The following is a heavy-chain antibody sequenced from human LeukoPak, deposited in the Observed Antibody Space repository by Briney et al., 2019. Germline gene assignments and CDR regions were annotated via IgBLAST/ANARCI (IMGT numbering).Heavy chain of an antibody. V-gene: IGHV4-4*07. D-gene: IGHD2-2*01. J-gene: IGHJ5*02. CDR1: GGSISSYY. Sequence: PPETLSLTCTVSGGSISSYYWSWIRQPAGKGLEWIGRIYTSGSTNYNPSLKSRVTMSVDTSKNQFSLKLSSVTAADTAVYYCARDLVVVPAASARWFDPWGQGTWSPSPQ. CDR3: ARDLVVVPAASARWFDP. CDR2: IYTSGST.